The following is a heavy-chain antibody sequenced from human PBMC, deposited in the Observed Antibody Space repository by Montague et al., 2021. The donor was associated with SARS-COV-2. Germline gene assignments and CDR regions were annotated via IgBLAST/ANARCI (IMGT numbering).Heavy chain of an antibody. CDR2: IYYSGST. V-gene: IGHV4-59*01. J-gene: IGHJ2*01. Sequence: SETLSLTCTVSGGSISSYYCHWIRQSPGKGLEWIGYIYYSGSTKXNPSFKSRVTMLVDTSKRQMSLRLNSVTAADTAVYYCAGDRGRFWHFDLWGRGTLVTVSS. CDR3: AGDRGRFWHFDL. D-gene: IGHD5-12*01. CDR1: GGSISSYY.